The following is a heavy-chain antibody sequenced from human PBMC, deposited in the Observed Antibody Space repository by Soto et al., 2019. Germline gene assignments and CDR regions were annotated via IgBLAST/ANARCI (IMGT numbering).Heavy chain of an antibody. CDR1: GFTFSSYA. D-gene: IGHD2-2*01. CDR2: ISGSGGST. CDR3: AKDDIVVVPAAMTYYYYYMDV. Sequence: GESLKISCAASGFTFSSYAMSWVRQAPGKGLEWVSAISGSGGSTYYADSVKGRFTISRDNSKNTLYLQMNSLRAEDTAVYYCAKDDIVVVPAAMTYYYYYMDVWGKGTTVTVSS. V-gene: IGHV3-23*01. J-gene: IGHJ6*03.